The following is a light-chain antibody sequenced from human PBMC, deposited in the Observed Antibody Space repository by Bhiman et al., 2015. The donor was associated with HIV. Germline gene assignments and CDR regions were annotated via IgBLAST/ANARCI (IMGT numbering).Light chain of an antibody. J-gene: IGLJ1*01. Sequence: QSVLTQAPSVSGAPGQSVTISCTGSSSNIGAGYNVHWYQQLPGTAPKLLIYGNTNRPSGVPDRFSGSKSGTSASLAITGLQAEDEADYYCSSYTTSNTYVFGAGTKVDRP. CDR3: SSYTTSNTYV. CDR2: GNT. V-gene: IGLV1-40*01. CDR1: SSNIGAGYN.